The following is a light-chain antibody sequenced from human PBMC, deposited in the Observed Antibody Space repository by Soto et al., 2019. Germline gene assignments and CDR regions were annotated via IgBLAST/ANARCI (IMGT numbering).Light chain of an antibody. V-gene: IGKV3-15*01. Sequence: EIVMTQSPATLSVSPGERATLSCRASQSVSSNLAWYPQKPGQAPRLLIYGASTRATGIPARFSGSRSGTEFTITISSMQSEDFAVYYCQPYNNWPALTFGGGTKVEIK. CDR3: QPYNNWPALT. CDR2: GAS. CDR1: QSVSSN. J-gene: IGKJ4*01.